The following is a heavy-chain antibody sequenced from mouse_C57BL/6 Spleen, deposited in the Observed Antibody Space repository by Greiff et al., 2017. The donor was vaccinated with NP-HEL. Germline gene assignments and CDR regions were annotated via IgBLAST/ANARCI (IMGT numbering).Heavy chain of an antibody. D-gene: IGHD2-2*01. Sequence: VQLQQSGPVLVKPGASVKMSCKASGYTFTDYYMNWVKQSHGKSLEWIGVINPYNGGTSYNQKFKGKATLTVDKSSSTAYMELNSLTSEDSAVYYCAWGGYDGAYAMDYWGQGTSVTVSS. CDR2: INPYNGGT. J-gene: IGHJ4*01. V-gene: IGHV1-19*01. CDR1: GYTFTDYY. CDR3: AWGGYDGAYAMDY.